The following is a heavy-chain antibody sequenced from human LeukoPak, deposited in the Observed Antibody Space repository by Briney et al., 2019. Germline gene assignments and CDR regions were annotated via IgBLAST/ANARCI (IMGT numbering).Heavy chain of an antibody. Sequence: GGSLRLSCAASGFTFSSYAMSWVRQAPGKGLEWVSVISNSGGNTYYADSVKGRFTISRDNSKNTLYLQMNSLRAEDTAVYYCAKDSGGGVNSPINYWGQGALVTVSS. V-gene: IGHV3-23*01. CDR3: AKDSGGGVNSPINY. CDR1: GFTFSSYA. J-gene: IGHJ4*02. D-gene: IGHD2-15*01. CDR2: ISNSGGNT.